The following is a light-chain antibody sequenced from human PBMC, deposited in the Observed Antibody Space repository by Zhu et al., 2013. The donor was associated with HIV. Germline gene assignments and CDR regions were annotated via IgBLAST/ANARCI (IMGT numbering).Light chain of an antibody. CDR3: QQPYTFPFT. CDR1: QRISNF. J-gene: IGKJ3*01. Sequence: DIQLTQSPSFLSASVGDRVSITCRASQRISNFLAWYHQKPGKAPDLLIYMTSTLQTGVPSRFSGSGSGTEFTLTITGLQPEDFGTYFCQQPYTFPFTFGPGTTVDIK. V-gene: IGKV1-9*01. CDR2: MTS.